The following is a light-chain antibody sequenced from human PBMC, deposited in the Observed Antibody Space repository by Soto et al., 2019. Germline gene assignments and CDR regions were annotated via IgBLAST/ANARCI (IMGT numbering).Light chain of an antibody. CDR2: DVD. V-gene: IGLV2-14*03. Sequence: QSALTQPASVSGSPGQSITISCTGTSSDVGGYNSVSWYQVHPGKAPKLILYDVDDRPSGVSYRFSGSKSGNTASLTISGLQAADEADYFCSSFTSSMTNVFGSGTKLTVL. J-gene: IGLJ1*01. CDR1: SSDVGGYNS. CDR3: SSFTSSMTNV.